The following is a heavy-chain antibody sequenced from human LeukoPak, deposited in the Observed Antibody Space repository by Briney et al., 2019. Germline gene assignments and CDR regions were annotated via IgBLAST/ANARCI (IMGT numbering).Heavy chain of an antibody. CDR2: IYSSGST. CDR3: ARDRYGGYRDFDF. J-gene: IGHJ4*02. V-gene: IGHV4-39*01. Sequence: SETLSLTCTVSGDSISSSSYYWGWIRQPPGKGLEWIGSIYSSGSTYYNPSLKIRVTISVDTSKNQFSLRQSSVTAADTAIYYCARDRYGGYRDFDFWGPGTLVTVSS. CDR1: GDSISSSSYY. D-gene: IGHD5-18*01.